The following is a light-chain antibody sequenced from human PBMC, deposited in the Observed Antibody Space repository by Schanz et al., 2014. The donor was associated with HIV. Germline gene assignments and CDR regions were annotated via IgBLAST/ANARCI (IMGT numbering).Light chain of an antibody. CDR3: CSYTGSGTLV. CDR2: DVD. V-gene: IGLV2-14*01. Sequence: QSVLTQPASVSGSPGQSITISCTGTSSDVGGYKYLSWYQQYPGKAPKLIIFDVDNRPSGVSWRFSASKSGNTASLTISGLQAEDEADYYCCSYTGSGTLVFGGGTKLTVL. J-gene: IGLJ2*01. CDR1: SSDVGGYKY.